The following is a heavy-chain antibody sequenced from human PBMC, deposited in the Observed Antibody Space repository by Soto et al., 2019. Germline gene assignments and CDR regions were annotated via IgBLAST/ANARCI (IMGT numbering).Heavy chain of an antibody. Sequence: SETLSLTCTVSGGSISSGGYYWSWIRHHPWKGLEWIGYIYYSGSTYYNPSLKSRVTISVDASKNQFSLKLSSVTAADKAVYYCARVNMPDYYYAMDVWGQGTTVTVSS. D-gene: IGHD2-2*01. CDR3: ARVNMPDYYYAMDV. J-gene: IGHJ6*02. V-gene: IGHV4-31*03. CDR1: GGSISSGGYY. CDR2: IYYSGST.